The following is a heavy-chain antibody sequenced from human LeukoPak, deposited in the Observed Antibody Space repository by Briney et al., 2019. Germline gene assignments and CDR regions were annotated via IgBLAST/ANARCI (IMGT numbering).Heavy chain of an antibody. CDR1: RFTFTDYW. J-gene: IGHJ4*02. V-gene: IGHV3-7*01. CDR3: ARAGYTYTTLYY. D-gene: IGHD5-18*01. Sequence: PGGSLRLSCEASRFTFTDYWMTWVRQAPGKGLEWLANINQDGSEKNYVDSVKGRFTISRDNVKNSLYLQMNFLRAEDTAVYYCARAGYTYTTLYYWGPGTLVTVSS. CDR2: INQDGSEK.